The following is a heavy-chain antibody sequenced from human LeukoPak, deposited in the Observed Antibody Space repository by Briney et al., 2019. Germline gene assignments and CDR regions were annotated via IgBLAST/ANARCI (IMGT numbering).Heavy chain of an antibody. D-gene: IGHD3-22*01. V-gene: IGHV3-21*01. CDR3: ARSHDYYDSSGYRLWYFDL. CDR2: ITSNTYI. Sequence: PGGSLRLSCAVSGFTFSDYSMNWVRQAPGKGLEWVSSITSNTYIHYADSMKGRVTISIDNAKNSLYLQMNSLRAEDTAMYYCARSHDYYDSSGYRLWYFDLWGRGTLVTVSS. CDR1: GFTFSDYS. J-gene: IGHJ2*01.